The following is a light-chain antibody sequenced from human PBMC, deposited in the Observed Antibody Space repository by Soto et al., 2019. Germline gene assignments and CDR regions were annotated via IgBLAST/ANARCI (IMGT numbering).Light chain of an antibody. J-gene: IGKJ3*01. CDR3: QQYDNLPFT. CDR1: QDISNY. CDR2: DAS. V-gene: IGKV1-33*01. Sequence: DVQMTQSPSSLSASVRDRVTITCQASQDISNYLNWYQQKPGKAPKLLISDASNLEPGVPSRFSGSGSGTDFAFTISSLQPEDIGIYYGQQYDNLPFTFGPGTKVDIK.